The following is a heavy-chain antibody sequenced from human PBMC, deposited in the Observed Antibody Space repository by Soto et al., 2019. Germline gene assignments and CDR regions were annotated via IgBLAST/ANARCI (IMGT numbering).Heavy chain of an antibody. D-gene: IGHD1-26*01. V-gene: IGHV3-9*01. CDR1: GCTFDDYA. J-gene: IGHJ4*02. Sequence: EVQLVESGGGLVQPGRSLSLSCAASGCTFDDYAMHWVRQPPGKGLEWVAGISWNGESVSYADSVKGRFTISRDNARNSLSLHMASLRAEDTAFYYCVKDTYLLVGATHFDFWGQGALVTVSS. CDR2: ISWNGESV. CDR3: VKDTYLLVGATHFDF.